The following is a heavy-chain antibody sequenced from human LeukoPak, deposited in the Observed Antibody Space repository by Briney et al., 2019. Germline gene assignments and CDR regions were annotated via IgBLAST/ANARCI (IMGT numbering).Heavy chain of an antibody. D-gene: IGHD7-27*01. J-gene: IGHJ4*02. CDR2: IYTSGST. V-gene: IGHV4-4*07. CDR3: ARASRTGLGIGSFDY. CDR1: GGSISSYY. Sequence: SETLSLTCTVSGGSISSYYWSWIRQPAGKGLEWIGRIYTSGSTNYNPSLKSRVTISVDTSKNQFSLNLNSVTAADTAVYYCARASRTGLGIGSFDYWGQGTLVTVSS.